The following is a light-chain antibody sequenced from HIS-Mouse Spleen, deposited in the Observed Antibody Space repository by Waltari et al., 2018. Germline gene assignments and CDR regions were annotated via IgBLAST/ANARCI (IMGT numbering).Light chain of an antibody. J-gene: IGLJ2*01. V-gene: IGLV2-23*01. CDR2: EGS. CDR1: SSDVGSYNL. Sequence: QSALTQPASVSGSPGQSITISCTGTSSDVGSYNLVSWFQRQPGKAPKLMIYEGSKRASGFSNRCSCYTSGNTASLTISGLQAEDEADYYCCSYAGSSTLLFGGGTKLTVL. CDR3: CSYAGSSTLL.